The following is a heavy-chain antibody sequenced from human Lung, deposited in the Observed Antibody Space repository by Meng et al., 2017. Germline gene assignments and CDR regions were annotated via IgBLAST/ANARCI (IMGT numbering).Heavy chain of an antibody. CDR2: INHSGST. CDR1: GGSFSDYY. CDR3: ARGPTTMAHDFDY. J-gene: IGHJ4*02. D-gene: IGHD4-11*01. Sequence: QVQLQQWGAGLLEPSEALALTCVVSGGSFSDYYWSWIRQPPGKGLEWIGEINHSGSTNYNPSLESRATISVDTSQNNLPLKLSSVTAADSAVYYCARGPTTMAHDFDYWGQGSLVTVSS. V-gene: IGHV4-34*01.